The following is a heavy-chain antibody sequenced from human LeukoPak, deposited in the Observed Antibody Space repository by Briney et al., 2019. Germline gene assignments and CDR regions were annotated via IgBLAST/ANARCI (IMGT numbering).Heavy chain of an antibody. CDR1: GYTFTSYY. Sequence: GDSVKVSCKASGYTFTSYYMHWVRQAPGQGLEWMAIINPSGGSTNYAQKFQGRVTMTRDTSTSTVYMELSSLRSEATAVYYCAREKHDSSGYYPTWNYWGQGTLVTVSS. CDR3: AREKHDSSGYYPTWNY. D-gene: IGHD3-22*01. J-gene: IGHJ4*02. CDR2: INPSGGST. V-gene: IGHV1-46*03.